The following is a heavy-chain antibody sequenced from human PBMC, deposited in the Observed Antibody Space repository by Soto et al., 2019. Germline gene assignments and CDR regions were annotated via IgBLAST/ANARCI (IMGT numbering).Heavy chain of an antibody. CDR3: ARIGVIKVVVIGNNWFDP. D-gene: IGHD3-22*01. CDR1: GGSISSSSYY. CDR2: IYYSGST. J-gene: IGHJ5*02. Sequence: SETLSLTCTVSGGSISSSSYYWGWIRQPPGKGLEWIGSIYYSGSTYYNPSLKSRVTISVDTSKNQFSLKLSSVTAADTAVYYCARIGVIKVVVIGNNWFDPWGQGTLVTVSS. V-gene: IGHV4-39*01.